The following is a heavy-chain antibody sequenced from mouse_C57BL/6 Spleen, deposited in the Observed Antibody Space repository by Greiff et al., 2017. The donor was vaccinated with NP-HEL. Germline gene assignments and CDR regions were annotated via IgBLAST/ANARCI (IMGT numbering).Heavy chain of an antibody. Sequence: EVKLQESGPGLVKPSQSLSLTCSVTGYSITSGYYWNWIRQFPGNKLEWMGYISYDGSNNYNPSLKNRISITSDTSKNQFFLKLNSVTTEDTATYYCAREGYWGQGTTLTVSS. J-gene: IGHJ2*01. CDR2: ISYDGSN. V-gene: IGHV3-6*01. CDR1: GYSITSGYY. CDR3: AREGY.